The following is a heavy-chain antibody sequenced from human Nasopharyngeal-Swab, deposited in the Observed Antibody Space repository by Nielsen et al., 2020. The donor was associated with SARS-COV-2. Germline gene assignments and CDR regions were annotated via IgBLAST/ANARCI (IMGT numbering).Heavy chain of an antibody. Sequence: GGSLRLSCAASGLSFSEFWMYWVRQAPGKGLEWVANIKQDGSEKYYVDSVKGRFTISRDNAKNSLYLQMNSLRAEDTAVYYCARDVRIFGVVIITYYYYYYMDVWGKGTTVTVSS. CDR1: GLSFSEFW. V-gene: IGHV3-7*01. CDR2: IKQDGSEK. D-gene: IGHD3-3*01. CDR3: ARDVRIFGVVIITYYYYYYMDV. J-gene: IGHJ6*03.